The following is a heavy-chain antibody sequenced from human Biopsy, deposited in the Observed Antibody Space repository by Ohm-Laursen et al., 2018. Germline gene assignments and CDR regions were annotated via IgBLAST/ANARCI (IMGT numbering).Heavy chain of an antibody. CDR3: ARDRDRRGWFDP. D-gene: IGHD1-14*01. CDR2: IYTSGIT. CDR1: GGSLISYS. Sequence: GTLPLTCTVSGGSLISYSWSWIRQPAGKGLEWIGQIYTSGITNYNPSLKSRVTMSVDTSKNKFSLRVSSVTAADTAAYYCARDRDRRGWFDPWGQGTLVTVSS. J-gene: IGHJ5*02. V-gene: IGHV4-4*07.